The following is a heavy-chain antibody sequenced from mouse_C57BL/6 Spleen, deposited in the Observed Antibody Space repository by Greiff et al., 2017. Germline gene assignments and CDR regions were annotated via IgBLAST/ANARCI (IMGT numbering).Heavy chain of an antibody. D-gene: IGHD4-1*01. CDR2: IDPSDSYT. Sequence: VQLQQPGAELVMPGASVKLSCKASGYTFTSYRMHWVKQRPGQGLEWIGEIDPSDSYTNYNQKFKGKSTLTVDKSSSTAYMQLSSLTSEDSAVYYCARPPGRGNWDFCWYFDVWGTGTTVTVSS. CDR1: GYTFTSYR. J-gene: IGHJ1*03. V-gene: IGHV1-69*01. CDR3: ARPPGRGNWDFCWYFDV.